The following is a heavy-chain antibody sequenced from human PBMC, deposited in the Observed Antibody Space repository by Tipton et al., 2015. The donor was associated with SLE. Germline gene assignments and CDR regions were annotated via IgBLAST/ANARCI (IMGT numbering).Heavy chain of an antibody. J-gene: IGHJ6*03. V-gene: IGHV4-59*02. Sequence: TLSLTCTVSGGSVSSFYWSWIRQPPGKGLEWIGYISYSGSTNYNPSLKGRVTISVDTSKNQFSLNLRSVTAADTAVYYCTFAPGYYYMDVWGKGTTVTVSS. CDR1: GGSVSSFY. CDR2: ISYSGST. D-gene: IGHD2-21*01. CDR3: TFAPGYYYMDV.